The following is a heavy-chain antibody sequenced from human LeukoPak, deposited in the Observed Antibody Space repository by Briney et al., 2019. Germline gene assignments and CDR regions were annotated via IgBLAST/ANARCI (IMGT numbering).Heavy chain of an antibody. CDR3: ATERIERYTYASSDFDY. D-gene: IGHD5-18*01. CDR2: IYHSGST. J-gene: IGHJ4*02. Sequence: SETLSLTCAVSGGSISSSNWWSWVRQPPGKGLEWIGEIYHSGSTNYNPSLKSRVTISVDKSKNQFSLKVTSVTAADTALYYCATERIERYTYASSDFDYWGRGTLVTVSS. V-gene: IGHV4-4*02. CDR1: GGSISSSNW.